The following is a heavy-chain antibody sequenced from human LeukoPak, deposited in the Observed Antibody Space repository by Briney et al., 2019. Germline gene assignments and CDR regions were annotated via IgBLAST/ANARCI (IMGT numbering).Heavy chain of an antibody. D-gene: IGHD3-22*01. CDR2: IKKDGSDK. CDR3: ARSRHSYDSTGFPHY. CDR1: GFTFSSYW. V-gene: IGHV3-7*03. J-gene: IGHJ4*02. Sequence: GGSLRLSCAASGFTFSSYWMSWVRQAPGKGLEWVANIKKDGSDKYYVDSVKGRFTISRDNAKTSLYLQMNSLRAEDTALYYCARSRHSYDSTGFPHYWGQGTLVTVSS.